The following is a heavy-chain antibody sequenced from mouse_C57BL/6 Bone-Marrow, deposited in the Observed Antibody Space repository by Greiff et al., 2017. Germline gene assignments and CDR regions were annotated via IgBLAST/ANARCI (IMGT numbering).Heavy chain of an antibody. CDR1: GFTFSDYG. J-gene: IGHJ3*01. V-gene: IGHV5-15*01. D-gene: IGHD2-4*01. CDR2: ISTFAYSI. Sequence: EVMLVESGGGLVQPGGSLKLSCAASGFTFSDYGMAWVRQAPRKGPEWVAFISTFAYSIYYADTVTGRFTLSRENAKNAQYQEMSSLRSDDAAMYYCGRCDYGLFAYWGQGTLVTVSA. CDR3: GRCDYGLFAY.